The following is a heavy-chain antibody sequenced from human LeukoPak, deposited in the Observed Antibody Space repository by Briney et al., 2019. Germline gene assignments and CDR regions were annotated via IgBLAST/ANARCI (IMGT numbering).Heavy chain of an antibody. J-gene: IGHJ4*02. CDR2: IYYSGST. CDR3: ARSDDSSGYYYDY. Sequence: SETLSLTCTVSGGSISSGGYYWSWIRQHPGKGLEWIGYIYYSGSTYYNPSLKSRVTISVDTSKNQFSLKLSSVTAADTAGYYCARSDDSSGYYYDYWGQGTLVTVSS. D-gene: IGHD3-22*01. CDR1: GGSISSGGYY. V-gene: IGHV4-31*03.